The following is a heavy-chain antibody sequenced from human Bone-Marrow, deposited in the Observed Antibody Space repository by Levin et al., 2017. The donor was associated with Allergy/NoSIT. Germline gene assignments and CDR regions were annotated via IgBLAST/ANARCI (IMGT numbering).Heavy chain of an antibody. J-gene: IGHJ4*02. V-gene: IGHV3-7*04. CDR2: INQDGSEK. CDR3: VRDGSGSEHFDY. Sequence: TGGSLRLSCAASDFTFHTYWMSWVRQAPGKGLEWVANINQDGSEKYYVDSVKGRFTISRDNAKNSVYLQMKSLRAEDTAVYYCVRDGSGSEHFDYWGQGTLVTVSS. D-gene: IGHD1-26*01. CDR1: DFTFHTYW.